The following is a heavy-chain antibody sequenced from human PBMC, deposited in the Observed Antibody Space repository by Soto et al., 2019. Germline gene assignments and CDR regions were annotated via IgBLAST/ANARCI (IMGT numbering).Heavy chain of an antibody. CDR1: GGSIRSYY. D-gene: IGHD4-17*01. V-gene: IGHV4-59*08. Sequence: SETLSLTCTVSGGSIRSYYWRWIRQPPGKGLEWIGYIYYSGSTNYNPSLKSRVTISVDTSKNQLSLKLSSVTAADAAVYYCARRYGYYFDYWGQGTLVTVSS. CDR3: ARRYGYYFDY. J-gene: IGHJ4*02. CDR2: IYYSGST.